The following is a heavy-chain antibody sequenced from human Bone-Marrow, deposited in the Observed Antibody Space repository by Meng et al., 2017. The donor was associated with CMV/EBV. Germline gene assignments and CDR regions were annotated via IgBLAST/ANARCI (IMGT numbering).Heavy chain of an antibody. D-gene: IGHD6-13*01. CDR3: ARARGEQQLVILDAFDI. CDR1: GYTFMSYG. V-gene: IGHV1-18*01. J-gene: IGHJ3*02. Sequence: ASVKVSCKASGYTFMSYGISWVRQAPGQGLEWMGWISPYNGNTNYAQKLQGRVTMITDTSTSTAYMELRSLRSDDTAVYYCARARGEQQLVILDAFDIWGQGTMVTVSS. CDR2: ISPYNGNT.